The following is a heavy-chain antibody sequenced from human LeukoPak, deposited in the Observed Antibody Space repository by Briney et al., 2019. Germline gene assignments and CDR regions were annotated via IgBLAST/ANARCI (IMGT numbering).Heavy chain of an antibody. D-gene: IGHD3-10*01. CDR2: ISSSSSYI. J-gene: IGHJ6*02. CDR3: AREGRLLWFGELSDYYYGMDV. Sequence: GGSLRLSCAASGFTFSNYAMNWVRQAPGKGLEWVSSISSSSSYIYYADSVKGRFTISRDNAKNSLYLQMNSLRAEDTAVYYCAREGRLLWFGELSDYYYGMDVWGQGTTVTVS. V-gene: IGHV3-21*01. CDR1: GFTFSNYA.